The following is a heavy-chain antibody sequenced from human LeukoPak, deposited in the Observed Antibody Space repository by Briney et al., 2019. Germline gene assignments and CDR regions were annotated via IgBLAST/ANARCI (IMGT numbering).Heavy chain of an antibody. Sequence: GGSLRLSCAASGFTFSNYAMSWVRQAPGKGLEWVSAFSPSGGGTYYADSVKGRFTISRDNAKNSLYLQMNSLRAEDTAVYYCAELGITMIGGVWGKGTTVTISS. J-gene: IGHJ6*04. CDR3: AELGITMIGGV. CDR2: FSPSGGGT. V-gene: IGHV3-23*01. D-gene: IGHD3-10*02. CDR1: GFTFSNYA.